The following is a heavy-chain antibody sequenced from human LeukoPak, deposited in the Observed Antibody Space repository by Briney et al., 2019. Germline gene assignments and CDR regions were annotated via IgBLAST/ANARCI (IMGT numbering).Heavy chain of an antibody. CDR3: ARGGFGESTGYYFDY. CDR1: GFTFSDYY. V-gene: IGHV3-11*06. D-gene: IGHD3-10*01. J-gene: IGHJ4*02. CDR2: ISSSSSYI. Sequence: GGSLRLSCAASGFTFSDYYMSWIRQAPGKGLEWVSSISSSSSYIYYADSVKGRFTISRDNAKNSLYLQMNSLRAEDTAVYYCARGGFGESTGYYFDYWGQGTLVTVSS.